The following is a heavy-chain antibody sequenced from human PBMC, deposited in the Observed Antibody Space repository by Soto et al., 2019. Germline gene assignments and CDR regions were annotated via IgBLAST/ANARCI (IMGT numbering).Heavy chain of an antibody. CDR3: ARGGVQGYYSSTSCYMKGVRDYYYYYGMGV. J-gene: IGHJ6*02. D-gene: IGHD2-2*02. Sequence: GESLKIFCKGSGYSFTSYWIGWVRQMPGKGLEWMGIIYPGDSDTRYSPSFQGQVTISADKSISTAYLQWSSLKDSDTAMSYCARGGVQGYYSSTSCYMKGVRDYYYYYGMGVWGQGTTGTVAS. V-gene: IGHV5-51*01. CDR2: IYPGDSDT. CDR1: GYSFTSYW.